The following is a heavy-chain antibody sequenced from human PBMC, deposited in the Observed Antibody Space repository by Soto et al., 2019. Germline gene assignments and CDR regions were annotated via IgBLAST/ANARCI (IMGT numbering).Heavy chain of an antibody. CDR3: ARRLYYDSSGFEGGGMDV. D-gene: IGHD3-22*01. V-gene: IGHV4-59*08. J-gene: IGHJ6*02. CDR1: GGSISTYY. Sequence: PSETLSLTCTVSGGSISTYYWSWIRQPPGKGLEWIGYIYYTGSTNYNPSLKSRVTISVETSKNQFSLKLSSVTAADTAVYYCARRLYYDSSGFEGGGMDVWGQGTTVTVSS. CDR2: IYYTGST.